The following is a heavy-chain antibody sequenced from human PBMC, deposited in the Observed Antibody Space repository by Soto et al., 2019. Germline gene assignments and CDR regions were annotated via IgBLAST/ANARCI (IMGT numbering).Heavy chain of an antibody. J-gene: IGHJ4*02. CDR2: INHSGST. D-gene: IGHD3-3*01. V-gene: IGHV4-34*01. CDR3: ARTEPYLVIIDY. Sequence: SETLSLTCAVYGGSFSGYYWSWIRQPPGKGLEWIGEINHSGSTNYNPSLKSRVTISVDTSKNQFSLKLSSVTAADTAVYYCARTEPYLVIIDYWGQGTLVTVSS. CDR1: GGSFSGYY.